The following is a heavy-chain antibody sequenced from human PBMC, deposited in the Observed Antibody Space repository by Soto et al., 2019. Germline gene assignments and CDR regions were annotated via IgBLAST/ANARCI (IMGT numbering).Heavy chain of an antibody. Sequence: GGSLRLSCAASGFTFSSYGMHWVRQAPGKGLEWVAVIWYDGSNKYYADSVKGRFTISRDNSKNTLYLQMNSLRAEDTAVYYCARNIAAAGHGSYYYYYGMDVWGQGTTVTVSS. J-gene: IGHJ6*02. CDR1: GFTFSSYG. CDR3: ARNIAAAGHGSYYYYYGMDV. V-gene: IGHV3-33*01. D-gene: IGHD6-13*01. CDR2: IWYDGSNK.